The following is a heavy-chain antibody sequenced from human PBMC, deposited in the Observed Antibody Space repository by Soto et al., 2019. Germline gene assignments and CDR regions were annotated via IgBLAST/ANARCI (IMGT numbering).Heavy chain of an antibody. D-gene: IGHD2-15*01. CDR2: IIAILGIA. CDR3: ASAQGYFGDVSCYRGWVDP. Sequence: QVQLMQSGAEVKKPGSSVKVSCKASGGTFSSYSISWLRQAPGQGLERMGRIIAILGIANYAQKFQGRVTNTADQSTSTAYMELRSLRSEDTAVYYCASAQGYFGDVSCYRGWVDPWGQGTLVTDSS. J-gene: IGHJ5*02. CDR1: GGTFSSYS. V-gene: IGHV1-69*02.